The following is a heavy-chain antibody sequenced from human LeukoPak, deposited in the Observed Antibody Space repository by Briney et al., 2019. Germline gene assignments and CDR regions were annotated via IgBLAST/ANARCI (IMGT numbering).Heavy chain of an antibody. Sequence: GASVKVSCKASGYTFTSYGISWVRQAPGQGLEWMGWISTYNGNTNCAQKLQGRVTMTTDTSTSTAYMELRSLRSDDTAMYYCARDEGGYYRSLYFAYWGQGTLVTVSS. V-gene: IGHV1-18*01. J-gene: IGHJ4*02. CDR2: ISTYNGNT. CDR1: GYTFTSYG. CDR3: ARDEGGYYRSLYFAY. D-gene: IGHD3-22*01.